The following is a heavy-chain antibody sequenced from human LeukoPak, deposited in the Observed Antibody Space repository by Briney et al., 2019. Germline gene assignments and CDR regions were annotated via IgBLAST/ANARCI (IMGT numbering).Heavy chain of an antibody. D-gene: IGHD5-24*01. CDR2: ISAYNGNT. CDR3: ASGLRGGYNSHRFDY. CDR1: GYTFTSYG. Sequence: ASVKVSCKASGYTFTSYGISWVRQAPGQGLEWMGWISAYNGNTNYAQKLQGRVTMTTDTSTSTAHMELRSLRSDDTAVYYCASGLRGGYNSHRFDYWGQGTLVTVSS. J-gene: IGHJ4*02. V-gene: IGHV1-18*01.